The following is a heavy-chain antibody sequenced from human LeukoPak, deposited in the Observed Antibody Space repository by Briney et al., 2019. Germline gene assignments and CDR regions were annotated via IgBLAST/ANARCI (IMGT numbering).Heavy chain of an antibody. V-gene: IGHV4-59*01. J-gene: IGHJ5*02. CDR2: IYYSGSA. CDR3: ARRDYGRRDWFDP. D-gene: IGHD4-17*01. CDR1: GGSISSYY. Sequence: SETLSLTCTVSGGSISSYYWSWIRQPPGKGLEWIGYIYYSGSANYNPSLKSRVTISVDTSKNQFSLKLSSVTAADTAVYYCARRDYGRRDWFDPWGQGTLVTVSS.